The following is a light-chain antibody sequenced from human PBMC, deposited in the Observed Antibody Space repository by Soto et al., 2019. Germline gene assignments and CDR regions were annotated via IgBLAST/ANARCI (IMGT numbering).Light chain of an antibody. CDR2: EVT. CDR1: SSDVGIYNY. CDR3: SSYTTSSTRV. J-gene: IGLJ1*01. V-gene: IGLV2-14*01. Sequence: QSALTQPASVSGSAGQSIAISCTGSSSDVGIYNYVSWYQQHPGKVPKLIICEVTSRPSGVSIRFSGSKSGNTASRTISGLQPEDEADYYCSSYTTSSTRVFGTGTRSPS.